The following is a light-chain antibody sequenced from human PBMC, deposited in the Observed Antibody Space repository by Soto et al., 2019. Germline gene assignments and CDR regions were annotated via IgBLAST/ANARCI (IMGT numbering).Light chain of an antibody. J-gene: IGLJ1*01. V-gene: IGLV1-44*01. CDR3: DAWDETLDGLYV. CDR2: ETD. Sequence: QSVLTQPPSVSGTPGQRVTISCSGSSSNVAINPVNWYQHLPGAAPRLLIYETDRRSSAVPDRFSASKSGTSASLAISGLTSEDEAEYYCDAWDETLDGLYVFGTGTKVTVL. CDR1: SSNVAINP.